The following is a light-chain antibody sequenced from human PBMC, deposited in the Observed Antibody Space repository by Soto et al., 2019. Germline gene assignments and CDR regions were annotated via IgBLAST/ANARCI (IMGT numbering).Light chain of an antibody. V-gene: IGKV3-20*01. J-gene: IGKJ5*01. CDR2: AAS. Sequence: ETVLTQAAGTLSLSPGERATLSCRASQSSSSYLTWYQQRPGQAPRLLIYAASRRATGIPDRFSGSGSGTDFTLTISRLEPEDFAVYYCQQYSTSPITFGQGTDWRL. CDR3: QQYSTSPIT. CDR1: QSSSSY.